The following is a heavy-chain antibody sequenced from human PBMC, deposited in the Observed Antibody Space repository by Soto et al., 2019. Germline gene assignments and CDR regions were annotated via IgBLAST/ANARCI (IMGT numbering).Heavy chain of an antibody. CDR2: IIPILDIT. CDR1: GGTFSAYP. Sequence: QVQLVQSGAEVKKPGSSVKVSCKTSGGTFSAYPFNWVRQAPGQGLEWMGRIIPILDITDYSQNFQGRVTITADKSTNTAYMDLTSLRSEDTAMYFCAQGADSSGSESAFDLWGQGTLITVSS. D-gene: IGHD3-22*01. V-gene: IGHV1-69*02. J-gene: IGHJ3*01. CDR3: AQGADSSGSESAFDL.